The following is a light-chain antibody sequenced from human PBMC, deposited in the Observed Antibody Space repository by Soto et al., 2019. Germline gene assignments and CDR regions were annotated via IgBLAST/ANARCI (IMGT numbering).Light chain of an antibody. J-gene: IGKJ4*01. CDR2: GAS. Sequence: EIVLTQSPGXLSLSPGEXATXXCRASXSXXXSYLAWYQQKPGQAPRLLIYGASSRATGIPDRFSGSGSGTDFTLTISRLEPEDFAVYYCQQYGSSPLTFGGGTKVEIK. CDR3: QQYGSSPLT. CDR1: XSXXXSY. V-gene: IGKV3-20*01.